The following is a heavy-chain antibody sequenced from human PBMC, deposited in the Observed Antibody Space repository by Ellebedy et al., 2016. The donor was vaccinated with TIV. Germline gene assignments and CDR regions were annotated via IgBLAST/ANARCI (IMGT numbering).Heavy chain of an antibody. CDR3: ARGIYLDNSYRIDS. V-gene: IGHV4-39*07. CDR2: LFYRGST. J-gene: IGHJ4*02. Sequence: MPSETLSLTCTVSGGSISSSTYYWGWIRQPPGEGLEWIGSLFYRGSTSYNPSLKSRVTISVDTSKNQFSLRVSSVGAADTAVYYCARGIYLDNSYRIDSWGPGTLVTVSS. D-gene: IGHD1-14*01. CDR1: GGSISSSTYY.